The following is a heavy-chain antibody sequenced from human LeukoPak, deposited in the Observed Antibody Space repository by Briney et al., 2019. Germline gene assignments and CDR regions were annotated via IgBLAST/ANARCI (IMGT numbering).Heavy chain of an antibody. D-gene: IGHD3-3*02. CDR3: ARAGGAIFGVVIDSHFDY. J-gene: IGHJ4*02. CDR2: LYYSASS. Sequence: PSETLSLTCTVSGGPISSYYWNWIRRSPGKGLEWIGYLYYSASSNYNPSLTSRVTISADTSKNQFSLKLTSVTPADTAVYYCARAGGAIFGVVIDSHFDYWGQGILVSVSS. V-gene: IGHV4-59*01. CDR1: GGPISSYY.